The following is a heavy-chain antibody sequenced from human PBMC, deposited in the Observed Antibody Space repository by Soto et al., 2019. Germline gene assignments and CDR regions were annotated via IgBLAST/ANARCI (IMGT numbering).Heavy chain of an antibody. Sequence: SETLSLSCAVSSGSISSSNWWSWVRQPPGKGLEWIGEIYHSGSTNYNPSLKSRVTISVDKSKNQFSLKLSSVTAADTAVYYCARVGSGWGDAFDIWGQGTMVTVSS. V-gene: IGHV4-4*02. CDR2: IYHSGST. CDR1: SGSISSSNW. D-gene: IGHD6-19*01. CDR3: ARVGSGWGDAFDI. J-gene: IGHJ3*02.